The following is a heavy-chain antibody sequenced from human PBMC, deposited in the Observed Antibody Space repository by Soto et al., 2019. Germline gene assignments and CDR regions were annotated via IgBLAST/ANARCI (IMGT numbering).Heavy chain of an antibody. Sequence: SVKVSCKASGGTFSSYAISWVRQAPGQGLEWMGGIIPIFGTVNYAQKFQGRVTITADESTSTAYMELSSLRSEDTAVYYCARPTYDFWSGYYTPREYYYYGMDVWGQGTLVTVSS. V-gene: IGHV1-69*13. D-gene: IGHD3-3*01. J-gene: IGHJ6*02. CDR3: ARPTYDFWSGYYTPREYYYYGMDV. CDR1: GGTFSSYA. CDR2: IIPIFGTV.